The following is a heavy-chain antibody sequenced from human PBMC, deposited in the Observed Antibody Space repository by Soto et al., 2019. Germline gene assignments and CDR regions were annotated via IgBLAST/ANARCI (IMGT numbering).Heavy chain of an antibody. CDR1: GFTFSNYW. V-gene: IGHV3-7*03. Sequence: GSLRLSCAASGFTFSNYWMSWVRQAPGKGLEWVANIKRDGSEKYYVDSVKGRFTISRDNAKNSLYLQMNTLRAEDTAVYYCARGYFDWLFYFDYWGQGTLVTVS. D-gene: IGHD3-9*01. CDR3: ARGYFDWLFYFDY. CDR2: IKRDGSEK. J-gene: IGHJ4*02.